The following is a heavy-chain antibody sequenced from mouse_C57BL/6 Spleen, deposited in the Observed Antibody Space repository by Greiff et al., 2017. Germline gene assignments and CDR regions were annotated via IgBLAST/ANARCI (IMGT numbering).Heavy chain of an antibody. CDR3: VRHQTVPHYYAMDY. V-gene: IGHV10-1*01. CDR2: IRSKSNNYAT. CDR1: GFSFNTYA. J-gene: IGHJ4*01. D-gene: IGHD4-1*01. Sequence: EVQVVESGGGLVQPKGSLKLSCAASGFSFNTYAMNWVRQAPGKGLEWVARIRSKSNNYATYYADSVKDRFTISSDDSESMLYLQMNNLKTEDTAMYYCVRHQTVPHYYAMDYWGQGTSVTVSS.